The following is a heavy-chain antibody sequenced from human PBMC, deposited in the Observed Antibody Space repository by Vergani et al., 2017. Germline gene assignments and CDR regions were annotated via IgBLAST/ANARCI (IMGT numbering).Heavy chain of an antibody. D-gene: IGHD2-15*01. Sequence: VELLVSGGGLAQPGGSLRVSCSASGFRVTTYYMSWVRQAPGKGLEWVSVIKSDGRTSYAESVRGRFTISRDTSRNAVYLQMNILRVEDTGVYYCTRSECSGTTCYGHYFDLWGHGSLVTVSS. CDR1: GFRVTTYY. V-gene: IGHV3-66*02. CDR2: IKSDGRT. CDR3: TRSECSGTTCYGHYFDL. J-gene: IGHJ4*01.